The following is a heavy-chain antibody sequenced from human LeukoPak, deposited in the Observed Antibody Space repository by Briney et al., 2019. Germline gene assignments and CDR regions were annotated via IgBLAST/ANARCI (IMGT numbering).Heavy chain of an antibody. CDR3: ARVYYSSSYDYWYFDL. CDR1: GGSISRYY. J-gene: IGHJ2*01. V-gene: IGHV4-59*01. CDR2: KDYSGSA. Sequence: MPSETLSLTCTVSGGSISRYYWSWIRQPPGKGLEWIGYKDYSGSANYNRSLKSRVTISVDTSKNQFSLKLSSVTAADTAVYYCARVYYSSSYDYWYFDLWGRGTLVTVSS. D-gene: IGHD6-13*01.